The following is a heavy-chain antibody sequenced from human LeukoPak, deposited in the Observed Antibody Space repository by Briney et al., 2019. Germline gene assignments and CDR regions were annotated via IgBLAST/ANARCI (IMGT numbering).Heavy chain of an antibody. D-gene: IGHD4-17*01. CDR3: ARDRFYGDYPVAFDI. J-gene: IGHJ3*02. Sequence: ASLKVSCKASGYTFTSYGISWVRQAPGQGLEWMGWISAYNGNTNYAQKLQGRVTMTTDTSTSTAYMELRSLRSDDTAVYYCARDRFYGDYPVAFDIWGQGTMVTVSS. CDR1: GYTFTSYG. CDR2: ISAYNGNT. V-gene: IGHV1-18*01.